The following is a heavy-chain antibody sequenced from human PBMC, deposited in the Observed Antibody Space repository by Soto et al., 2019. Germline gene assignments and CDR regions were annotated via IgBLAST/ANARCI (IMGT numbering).Heavy chain of an antibody. CDR1: GFTFSSYG. CDR3: ARDDYGDYVYDAFDI. D-gene: IGHD4-17*01. J-gene: IGHJ3*02. V-gene: IGHV3-33*01. CDR2: IWYDGSNK. Sequence: QVQLVESGGGVVQPGRSLRLSCAASGFTFSSYGMHWVRQAPGKGLEWVAVIWYDGSNKYYADSVKGRFTISRDNSKNTLYLQMNSLRAEDTAVYYCARDDYGDYVYDAFDIWGQGTMVTVSS.